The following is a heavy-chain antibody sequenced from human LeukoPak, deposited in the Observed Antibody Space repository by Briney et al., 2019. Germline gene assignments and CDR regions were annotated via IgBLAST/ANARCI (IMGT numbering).Heavy chain of an antibody. D-gene: IGHD2-2*01. CDR3: ARQRCSSTSCPAGYYYYYMDV. V-gene: IGHV4-34*01. J-gene: IGHJ6*03. CDR1: GGSFSGYY. Sequence: PSETLSLTCAVYGGSFSGYYWSWIRQPPGKGLEWIGEINHSGSTNYNPSLKRRVTISVDTSKNQFSLKLSSVTAADTAVYYCARQRCSSTSCPAGYYYYYMDVWGKGTTVTVSS. CDR2: INHSGST.